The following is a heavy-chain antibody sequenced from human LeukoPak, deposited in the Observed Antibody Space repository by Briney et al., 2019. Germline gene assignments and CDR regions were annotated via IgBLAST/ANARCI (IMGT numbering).Heavy chain of an antibody. D-gene: IGHD6-13*01. Sequence: GGSLRLSCAASGFTFSSYAISWVRQAPGKGLEWVSGISGSGGTTYYADSVKGRFTISRDNSKNTLYLQMNSLIAEDTAVYYCAKRRTFSSTDIAAAAPFDYWGQGTLVTVSS. CDR2: ISGSGGTT. J-gene: IGHJ4*02. CDR1: GFTFSSYA. V-gene: IGHV3-23*01. CDR3: AKRRTFSSTDIAAAAPFDY.